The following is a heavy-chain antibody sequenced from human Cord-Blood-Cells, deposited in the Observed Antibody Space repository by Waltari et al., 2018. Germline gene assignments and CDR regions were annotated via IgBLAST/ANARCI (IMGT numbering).Heavy chain of an antibody. Sequence: QVQLVQSGAEVKKPRASVKVSCKVSGYTLTELSMHCVGQAPGKGLEWMGGFAPEDGETIYAQTFQGRVTMTEDTSTDTAYMELSSLRSEDTAVYYCATVQSIAARPGAVDIWGQGTMVTVSS. CDR3: ATVQSIAARPGAVDI. CDR2: FAPEDGET. CDR1: GYTLTELS. J-gene: IGHJ3*02. D-gene: IGHD6-6*01. V-gene: IGHV1-24*01.